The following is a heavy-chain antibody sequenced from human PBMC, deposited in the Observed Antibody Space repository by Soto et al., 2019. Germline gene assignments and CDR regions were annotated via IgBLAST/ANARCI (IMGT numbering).Heavy chain of an antibody. CDR3: ARDRAAVAGVKFDP. CDR2: ISAYNGNT. J-gene: IGHJ5*02. Sequence: ASVNVSCKASGYTFTSYGIGWVRQAPGQGLEWMGWISAYNGNTNYAQKLQGRVTMTTDTSTSTAYMELRSLRSDDTAVYYCARDRAAVAGVKFDPWGQGTLVTVSS. CDR1: GYTFTSYG. V-gene: IGHV1-18*04. D-gene: IGHD6-19*01.